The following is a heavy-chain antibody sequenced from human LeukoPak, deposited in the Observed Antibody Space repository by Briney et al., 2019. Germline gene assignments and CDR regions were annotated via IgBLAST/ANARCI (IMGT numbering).Heavy chain of an antibody. D-gene: IGHD3-10*01. J-gene: IGHJ6*02. Sequence: SVKVSCKASGGTFSSYAISWVRQAPGQGLEWMGRIIPIFGIANYAQKFQGRVTITADKSTSTAYMELSSLRSEDTAVYYCANRGLGGMVRDLYYYYGMDVWGQGTTVTVS. CDR1: GGTFSSYA. CDR2: IIPIFGIA. CDR3: ANRGLGGMVRDLYYYYGMDV. V-gene: IGHV1-69*04.